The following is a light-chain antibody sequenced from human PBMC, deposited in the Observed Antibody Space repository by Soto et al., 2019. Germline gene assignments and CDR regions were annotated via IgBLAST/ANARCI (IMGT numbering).Light chain of an antibody. CDR2: AAS. Sequence: DIQMIQSPATLSASVGDRITITCRASENILKYVDWYQQTSGSAPNLFIYAASDLESGVPSRFSGSGSGTEFSLTIDNLQPNDSATYCCQHYSARSIAFGGGTKVDVK. CDR1: ENILKY. J-gene: IGKJ4*01. V-gene: IGKV1-5*01. CDR3: QHYSARSIA.